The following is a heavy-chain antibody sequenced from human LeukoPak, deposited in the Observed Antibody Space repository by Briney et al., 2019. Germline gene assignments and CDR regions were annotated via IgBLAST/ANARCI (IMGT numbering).Heavy chain of an antibody. CDR3: ARVRPTYGDYLTFGFDY. V-gene: IGHV4-59*01. J-gene: IGHJ4*02. CDR2: IYYSGST. CDR1: GGSISSYY. D-gene: IGHD4-17*01. Sequence: SETLSLTCTVSGGSISSYYWSWIRQPPGKGLEWIGYIYYSGSTNYNPSLKSRVTISVDTSKNQFSLKLSSVTAADTAVYYCARVRPTYGDYLTFGFDYWGQGTLVTVS.